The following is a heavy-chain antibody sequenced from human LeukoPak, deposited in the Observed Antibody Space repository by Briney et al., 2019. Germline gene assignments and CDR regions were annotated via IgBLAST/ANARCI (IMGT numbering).Heavy chain of an antibody. CDR3: ARDRLLPYGDYMDY. Sequence: ASVKVSCKASGGTFSSYAISWVRQAPGQGLEWMGWINTNTGNPTYAQGFTRRFVFSLDTSVSTAYLQISSLKAEDTAVYYCARDRLLPYGDYMDYWGQGTLVTVSS. CDR2: INTNTGNP. D-gene: IGHD4-17*01. CDR1: GGTFSSYA. V-gene: IGHV7-4-1*02. J-gene: IGHJ4*02.